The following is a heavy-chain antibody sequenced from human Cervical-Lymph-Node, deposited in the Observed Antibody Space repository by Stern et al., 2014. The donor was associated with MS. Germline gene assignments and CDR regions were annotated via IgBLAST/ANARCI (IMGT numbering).Heavy chain of an antibody. Sequence: MQLVESGAEVKKPGSSVRVSCKASGVTFSSNAITWVRQAPGQGLEWMGGSIPIFATANYAQKFQGRVTITEDESTNVDYMELSSLRSEDTAVYYCARRRCSGINCFYGMDVWGQGTTVSVSS. CDR1: GVTFSSNA. V-gene: IGHV1-69*01. D-gene: IGHD2-15*01. CDR3: ARRRCSGINCFYGMDV. CDR2: SIPIFATA. J-gene: IGHJ6*02.